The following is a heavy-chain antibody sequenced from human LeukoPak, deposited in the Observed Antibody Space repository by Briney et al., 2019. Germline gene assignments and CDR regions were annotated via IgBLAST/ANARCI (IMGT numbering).Heavy chain of an antibody. CDR3: ARAGSSGWFGDWFDP. CDR2: IYYSGST. V-gene: IGHV4-59*01. D-gene: IGHD6-13*01. J-gene: IGHJ5*02. CDR1: GGSISGYY. Sequence: PSETLSLTCTVSGGSISGYYWNWIRQPPGKGLEWIGYIYYSGSTNYNPSLKSRVTISVDTSKNQFSLKLRSVIAADTAVYYCARAGSSGWFGDWFDPWGQGTLVTVSS.